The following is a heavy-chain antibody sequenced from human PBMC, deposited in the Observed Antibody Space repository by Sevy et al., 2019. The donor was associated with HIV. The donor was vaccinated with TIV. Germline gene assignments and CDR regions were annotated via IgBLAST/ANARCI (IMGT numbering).Heavy chain of an antibody. CDR2: ISTYNDDT. Sequence: ASVKVSCKASGYTFTSHGISWVRQAPGQGLEWVGWISTYNDDTKYAQKVQGRVTMTIDTSTTTVFMELRSLRSDDTAIYYCARDLPPLDYYGSGSYYTSDYWGQGTLVTVSS. D-gene: IGHD3-10*01. J-gene: IGHJ4*02. CDR3: ARDLPPLDYYGSGSYYTSDY. V-gene: IGHV1-18*01. CDR1: GYTFTSHG.